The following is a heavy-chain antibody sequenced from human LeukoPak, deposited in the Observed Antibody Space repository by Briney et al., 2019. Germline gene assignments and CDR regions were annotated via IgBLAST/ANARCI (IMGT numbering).Heavy chain of an antibody. CDR3: ARLSSPWMGTARYYFDY. Sequence: SETLSLTCAVSGYSISSGYYWGWIRQPPGKGLEWIGSIYHSGSTYYNPSLKSRVTISVDTSKNQFSLKLSSVTAADTAVHYCARLSSPWMGTARYYFDYWGQGTLVTVSS. J-gene: IGHJ4*02. CDR2: IYHSGST. D-gene: IGHD7-27*01. V-gene: IGHV4-38-2*01. CDR1: GYSISSGYY.